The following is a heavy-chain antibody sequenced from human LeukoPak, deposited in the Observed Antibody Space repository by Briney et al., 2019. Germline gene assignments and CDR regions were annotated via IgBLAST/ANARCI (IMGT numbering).Heavy chain of an antibody. D-gene: IGHD5-18*01. CDR1: GYSFTSYW. Sequence: GESLKISCKGSGYSFTSYWIGWVRQMPGKGLEWMGIIYPGDSDTRYSPSFQGQVTISADKSISTAYLQWSSLKASDTAIHYCARGKIGYSYGSYYWGQGTLVTVSS. J-gene: IGHJ4*02. V-gene: IGHV5-51*01. CDR2: IYPGDSDT. CDR3: ARGKIGYSYGSYY.